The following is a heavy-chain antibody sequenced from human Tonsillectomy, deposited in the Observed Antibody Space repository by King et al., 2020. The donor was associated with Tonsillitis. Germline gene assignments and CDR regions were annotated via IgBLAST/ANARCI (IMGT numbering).Heavy chain of an antibody. Sequence: QLQESGPGLVKPSETLSLTCTVSGGSISSSSYYWGWIRQPPGKGLEWIGSIYYTGSTYYNPSLKSRVTISVDTSKNQFSLRLSSVTAADTAVYYWATSKGEYYFDYWGQGTLVTVSS. J-gene: IGHJ4*02. CDR1: GGSISSSSYY. D-gene: IGHD3-16*01. V-gene: IGHV4-39*01. CDR2: IYYTGST. CDR3: ATSKGEYYFDY.